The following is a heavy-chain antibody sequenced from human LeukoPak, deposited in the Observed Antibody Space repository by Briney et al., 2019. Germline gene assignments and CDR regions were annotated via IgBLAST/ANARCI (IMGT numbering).Heavy chain of an antibody. Sequence: GGSLRLSCAASGFTFSSYSMNWVRQAPGKGLEWVSYISSSSAIHYADSVKGRFTISRDNAKNSLYLQMNSLRAEDTAVYYCARDAGYSDSSGYYYSPHFDYWGQGTLVTVSS. J-gene: IGHJ4*02. CDR2: ISSSSAI. D-gene: IGHD3-22*01. CDR3: ARDAGYSDSSGYYYSPHFDY. CDR1: GFTFSSYS. V-gene: IGHV3-48*04.